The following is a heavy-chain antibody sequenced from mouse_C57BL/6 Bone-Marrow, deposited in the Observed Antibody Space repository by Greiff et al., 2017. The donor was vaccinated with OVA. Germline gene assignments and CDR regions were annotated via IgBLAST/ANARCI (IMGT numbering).Heavy chain of an antibody. CDR2: ISSGSSTI. CDR3: ARLSPWFAY. J-gene: IGHJ3*01. CDR1: GFTFSDYG. Sequence: DVMLVESGGGLVKPGGSLKLSCAASGFTFSDYGMHWVRQAPEKGLEWVAYISSGSSTIYYADTVKGRFTISRDNAKNTLFLQMTSLRSQDTAMYYCARLSPWFAYWGQGTLVTVSA. V-gene: IGHV5-17*01.